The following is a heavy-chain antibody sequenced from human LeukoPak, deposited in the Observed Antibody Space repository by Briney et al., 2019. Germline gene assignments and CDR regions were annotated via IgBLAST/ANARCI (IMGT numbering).Heavy chain of an antibody. J-gene: IGHJ6*02. Sequence: PGGSLRLSCAASGFTFSSYAMNWVRQAPGKGLEWGSGITATGGGTSYSDSVKGRFTISRDNSKDTLYLQMNSLRAEDTAAYYCAKLLWFGVPRGALDVWGQGSAVTVSS. D-gene: IGHD3-10*01. CDR3: AKLLWFGVPRGALDV. CDR1: GFTFSSYA. CDR2: ITATGGGT. V-gene: IGHV3-23*01.